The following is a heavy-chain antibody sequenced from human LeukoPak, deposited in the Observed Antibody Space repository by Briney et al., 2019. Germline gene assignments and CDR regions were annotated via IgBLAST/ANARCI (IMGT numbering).Heavy chain of an antibody. Sequence: GASVKVSCKASGYTFTSYGISWVRQAPGQGLEWMGGIIPIFGTANYAQKFQGRVTITADESTSTAYMELSSLRSEDTAVYYCARDNRYSSGWYLTGYYYGMDVWGQGTTVTVSS. J-gene: IGHJ6*02. CDR3: ARDNRYSSGWYLTGYYYGMDV. CDR1: GYTFTSYG. CDR2: IIPIFGTA. D-gene: IGHD6-19*01. V-gene: IGHV1-69*13.